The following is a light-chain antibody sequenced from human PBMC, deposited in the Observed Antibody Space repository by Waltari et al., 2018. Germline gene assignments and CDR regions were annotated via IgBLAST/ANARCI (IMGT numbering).Light chain of an antibody. CDR3: SSYTTSTTQV. J-gene: IGLJ1*01. CDR1: NSDIDAYDY. V-gene: IGLV2-14*01. CDR2: EVK. Sequence: QSALTQPASVSGSPGQSITISCTGTNSDIDAYDYVSWYQQSPGTAPRLMIYEVKSRPSGFPGLFAGAKSGNTASLTITGLQAEDEADYYCSSYTTSTTQVFGTGTKVTVL.